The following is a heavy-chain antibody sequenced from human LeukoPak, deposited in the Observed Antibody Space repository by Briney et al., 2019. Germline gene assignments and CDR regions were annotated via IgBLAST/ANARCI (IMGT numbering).Heavy chain of an antibody. V-gene: IGHV4-39*07. CDR3: ATANSWRTYYFDY. D-gene: IGHD6-13*01. Sequence: SETLSLTCTVSGGSISSDKCYWGWIRQPPGKGLEWIGSIYYSGITYYNPSLKSRVTISVDTSKNQFSLKLSSVTAADTAVYYCATANSWRTYYFDYWGQGTLVTVSS. J-gene: IGHJ4*02. CDR1: GGSISSDKCY. CDR2: IYYSGIT.